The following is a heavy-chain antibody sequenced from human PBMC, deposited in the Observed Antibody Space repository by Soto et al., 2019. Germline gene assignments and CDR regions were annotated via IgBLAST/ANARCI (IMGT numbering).Heavy chain of an antibody. D-gene: IGHD2-21*01. J-gene: IGHJ3*01. Sequence: GGSLRLSCVASGFTFSSHALSWVRQAPGKGLEWVSLITSGGFVYYAGSMKGRFTISRDDAENSLYLQMNGLRADDTAVYYCARRTLLNAFDVWGQGTMVTV. V-gene: IGHV3-21*01. CDR3: ARRTLLNAFDV. CDR1: GFTFSSHA. CDR2: ITSGGFV.